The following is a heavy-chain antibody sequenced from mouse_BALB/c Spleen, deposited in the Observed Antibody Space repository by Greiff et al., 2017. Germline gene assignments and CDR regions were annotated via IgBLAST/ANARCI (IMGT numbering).Heavy chain of an antibody. J-gene: IGHJ3*01. D-gene: IGHD3-1*01. CDR1: GYSITSDYA. Sequence: EVQLVESGPGLVKPSQSLSLTCTVTGYSITSDYAWNWIRQFPGNTLEWMGYISYSGSTSYNPSLKSRISITRDTSKNQFFLQLNSVTTEDTATYYCARSLGGWFAYWGQGTLVTVSA. CDR2: ISYSGST. V-gene: IGHV3-2*02. CDR3: ARSLGGWFAY.